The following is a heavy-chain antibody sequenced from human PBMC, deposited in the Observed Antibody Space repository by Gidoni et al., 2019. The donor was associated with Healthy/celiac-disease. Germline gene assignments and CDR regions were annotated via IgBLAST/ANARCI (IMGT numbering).Heavy chain of an antibody. Sequence: QVQLQESGPGLVKPSETLSLTCTVSGASISSYYWSWIRQPPGKGLEWIGYIYYSGSTNYNPSLKSRVTISVDTSKNQFSLKLSSVTAADTAVYYCARDLSLNYYYYGMDVWGQGTTVTVSS. CDR2: IYYSGST. CDR3: ARDLSLNYYYYGMDV. V-gene: IGHV4-59*01. CDR1: GASISSYY. J-gene: IGHJ6*02.